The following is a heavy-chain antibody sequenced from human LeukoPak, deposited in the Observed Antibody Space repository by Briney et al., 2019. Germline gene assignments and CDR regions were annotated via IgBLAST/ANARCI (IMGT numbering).Heavy chain of an antibody. CDR3: ASDYDSSGYYYPKFDY. D-gene: IGHD3-22*01. J-gene: IGHJ4*02. CDR1: GGTFSSYA. CDR2: IIPIFGTA. Sequence: AVKVSCKASGGTFSSYAISWVRQAPGQGLEWMGRIIPIFGTANYAQKFQGRVTITTDESTSTAYMELSSLRSEDTALYYCASDYDSSGYYYPKFDYWGQGALVTVSS. V-gene: IGHV1-69*05.